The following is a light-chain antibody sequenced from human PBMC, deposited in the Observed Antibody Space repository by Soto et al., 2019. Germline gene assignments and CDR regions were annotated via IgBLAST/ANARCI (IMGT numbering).Light chain of an antibody. Sequence: EIVLTQSPGTLSLSPGERATLSCGASQSVSSSYLAWYQQKPGLAPRLLIYDASSRATGIPDRFSGSGSGTDFTLTISRLEPEDFAVYYCQQYDSSPQTFGQGTKVDIK. CDR3: QQYDSSPQT. J-gene: IGKJ1*01. V-gene: IGKV3D-20*01. CDR2: DAS. CDR1: QSVSSSY.